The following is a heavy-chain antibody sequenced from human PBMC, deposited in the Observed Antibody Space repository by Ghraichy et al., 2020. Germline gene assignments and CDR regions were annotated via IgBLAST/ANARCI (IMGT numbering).Heavy chain of an antibody. D-gene: IGHD3-10*01. CDR3: AKDHELWECYYSDY. J-gene: IGHJ4*02. CDR1: GFIFRSYA. CDR2: IRFDGSNR. V-gene: IGHV3-30*02. Sequence: GGSLRLSCAASGFIFRSYAMHWVRQAPGKGLEWVATIRFDGSNRFYADSVKGRFTISRDNSKNTLYLQMNSLRPEDTAVYYCAKDHELWECYYSDYWGQGTLVTVSS.